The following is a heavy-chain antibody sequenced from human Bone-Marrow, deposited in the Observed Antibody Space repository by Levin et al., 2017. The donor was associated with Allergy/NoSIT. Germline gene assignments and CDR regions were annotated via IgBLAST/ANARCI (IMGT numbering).Heavy chain of an antibody. Sequence: GGSLRLSCAASGFTFSSYGMHWVRQAPGKGLEWVAVISYDGSNKYYADSVKGRFTISRDNSKNTLYLQMNSLRAEDTAVYYCAKAHHHYYDTYPMRYYGMDVWGQGTTVTVSS. CDR3: AKAHHHYYDTYPMRYYGMDV. CDR1: GFTFSSYG. D-gene: IGHD3-22*01. J-gene: IGHJ6*02. CDR2: ISYDGSNK. V-gene: IGHV3-30*18.